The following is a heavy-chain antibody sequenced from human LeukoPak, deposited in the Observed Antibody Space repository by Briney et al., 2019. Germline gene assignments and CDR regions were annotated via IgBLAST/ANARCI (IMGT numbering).Heavy chain of an antibody. Sequence: GGSLRLSCAASGFTFSSYEMNWVSQAPGKGLEWVSYITDSGSTIYYADSIKGRFTISRDNAKNSLYLQMNSLRAEDTAVYYCARDPDRRNWYFDLWGRGTLVTVSS. D-gene: IGHD1-14*01. J-gene: IGHJ2*01. CDR2: ITDSGSTI. CDR3: ARDPDRRNWYFDL. V-gene: IGHV3-48*03. CDR1: GFTFSSYE.